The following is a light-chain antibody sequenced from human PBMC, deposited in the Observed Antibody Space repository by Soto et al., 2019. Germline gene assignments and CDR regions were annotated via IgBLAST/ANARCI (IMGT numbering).Light chain of an antibody. J-gene: IGKJ5*01. CDR2: AAS. CDR1: QGISSY. Sequence: AIRMTQSPSPFSASTGDRVTITCRASQGISSYLAWYQQKPGKAPKLLIYAASTLQSGVPSRFSGSGSGTEFTLSISSLQPDDFATYYCQHYGDSLSITFGQGTRLEIK. V-gene: IGKV1-8*01. CDR3: QHYGDSLSIT.